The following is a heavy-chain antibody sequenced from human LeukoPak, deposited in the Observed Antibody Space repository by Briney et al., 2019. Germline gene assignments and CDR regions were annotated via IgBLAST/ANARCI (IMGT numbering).Heavy chain of an antibody. V-gene: IGHV4-59*01. J-gene: IGHJ4*02. CDR1: GGSISSYY. D-gene: IGHD5-12*01. CDR2: IYYSGST. Sequence: PSETLSLTCTVSGGSISSYYWSWIRQPPGKGLECIGYIYYSGSTNYNPSLKSRVTISVDTSKNQFSLKLSSVTAADTAVYYCARGQSVATTTYFDYWGQGTLVTVSS. CDR3: ARGQSVATTTYFDY.